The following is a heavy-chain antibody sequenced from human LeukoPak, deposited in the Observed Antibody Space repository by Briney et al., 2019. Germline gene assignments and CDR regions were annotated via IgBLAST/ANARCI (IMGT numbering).Heavy chain of an antibody. CDR3: ARGGCSGGSCYSSWFDP. D-gene: IGHD2-15*01. V-gene: IGHV1-2*02. J-gene: IGHJ5*02. Sequence: ASVKVSFKASGYTFTDYYMHWLRQAPGQGLEWMGWINPNSGDTNYAQNFQGRVTMTRDTSISTAYMELSSPTSADTAVYYCARGGCSGGSCYSSWFDPWGQGTLVTVSS. CDR2: INPNSGDT. CDR1: GYTFTDYY.